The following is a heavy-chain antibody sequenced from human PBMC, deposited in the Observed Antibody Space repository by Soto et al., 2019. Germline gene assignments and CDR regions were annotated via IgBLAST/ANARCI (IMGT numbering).Heavy chain of an antibody. CDR3: ARSPLTIVGVVNSNWFDP. Sequence: SETLSLTCTVSGGSISSYYWSWIRQPPGKGLEWIGYIYYSGSTNYNPSLKSRVTISVDTSKNQFSLKLSSVTAADTAVYYCARSPLTIVGVVNSNWFDPWGQGTLVTVSS. V-gene: IGHV4-59*08. CDR2: IYYSGST. D-gene: IGHD3-3*01. J-gene: IGHJ5*02. CDR1: GGSISSYY.